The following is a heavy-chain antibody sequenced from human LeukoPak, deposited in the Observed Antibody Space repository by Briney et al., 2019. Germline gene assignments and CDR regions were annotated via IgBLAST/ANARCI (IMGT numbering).Heavy chain of an antibody. Sequence: SETLSLTCTVSGGSISSSSYYWGWIRQPPEKGLECVGAIYSSGSTYYNPSLESRVTISVDTSKNQFSLKLSSVTATDTALYYCARLNQFDYVWGSFRSDAFDIWGQGTMVIVSS. CDR3: ARLNQFDYVWGSFRSDAFDI. J-gene: IGHJ3*02. D-gene: IGHD3-16*02. CDR2: IYSSGST. CDR1: GGSISSSSYY. V-gene: IGHV4-39*01.